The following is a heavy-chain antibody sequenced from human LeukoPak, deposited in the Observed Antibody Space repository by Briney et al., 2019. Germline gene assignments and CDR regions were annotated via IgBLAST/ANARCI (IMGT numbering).Heavy chain of an antibody. V-gene: IGHV3-11*03. CDR3: ARNLKNYYDSNGYFDY. CDR1: GFIFSDYY. J-gene: IGHJ4*02. D-gene: IGHD3-22*01. Sequence: GGSLRLSCAASGFIFSDYYMSWIRQAPGKGLEWVSYISGSSSYTNYADSVEGRFTISRDNAKKSLYLQMNSLRAEDTAVYYCARNLKNYYDSNGYFDYWGQGTLVTVSS. CDR2: ISGSSSYT.